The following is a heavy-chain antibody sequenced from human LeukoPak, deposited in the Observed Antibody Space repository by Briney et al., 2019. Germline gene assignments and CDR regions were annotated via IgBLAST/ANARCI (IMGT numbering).Heavy chain of an antibody. CDR3: ARDDGFIDY. D-gene: IGHD5-24*01. Sequence: GGSLRLSCAASGFTFSSYLMSWVRQAPGKGLEWVANIKQDGSEKYYVDSVKGRFTISRDNAKNSLYLQMNSLRAEDTAVYYCARDDGFIDYWGQGTLVTVSS. V-gene: IGHV3-7*01. CDR2: IKQDGSEK. CDR1: GFTFSSYL. J-gene: IGHJ4*02.